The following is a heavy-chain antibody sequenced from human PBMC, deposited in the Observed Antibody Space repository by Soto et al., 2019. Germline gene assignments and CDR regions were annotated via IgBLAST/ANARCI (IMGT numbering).Heavy chain of an antibody. CDR3: AREIFGVIISGGRDAFDI. CDR2: IIPIFGTA. CDR1: GGTFSTYA. D-gene: IGHD3-3*01. Sequence: ASVKVSCTATGGTFSTYAISWVRQAPGQGLEWMGGIIPIFGTAKYAQKVKGRVTITADESTSTAYMELSSLRSEDPAVYYCAREIFGVIISGGRDAFDIWGQGTMVTVPS. V-gene: IGHV1-69*13. J-gene: IGHJ3*02.